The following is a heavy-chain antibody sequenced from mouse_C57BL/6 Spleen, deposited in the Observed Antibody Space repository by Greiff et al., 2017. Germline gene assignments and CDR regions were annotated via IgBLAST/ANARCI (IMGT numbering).Heavy chain of an antibody. CDR2: IDPSDSYT. Sequence: QVQLQQPGAELVMPGASVKLSCKASGYTFTSYWMHWVKQRPGQGLEWIGEIDPSDSYTNYTQKFKGKSTLTVDKSSSTAYMQLSSLTSEDSAVYYCATGTWYFDVWGTGTTVTVSS. D-gene: IGHD4-1*01. CDR1: GYTFTSYW. CDR3: ATGTWYFDV. V-gene: IGHV1-69*01. J-gene: IGHJ1*03.